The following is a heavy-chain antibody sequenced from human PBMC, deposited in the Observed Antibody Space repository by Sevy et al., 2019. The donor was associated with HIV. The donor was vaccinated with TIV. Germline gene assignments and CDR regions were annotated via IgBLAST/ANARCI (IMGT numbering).Heavy chain of an antibody. J-gene: IGHJ3*02. CDR3: ARHCSGTSCSHAFDI. D-gene: IGHD2-2*01. Sequence: SETLSLTCAVYGGSFSGYYWSWIRQPPGKGLEWIGEINHSRSTNYNPSLKSRVTISVDTSKNQFSLKLSSVTAADTAVYYCARHCSGTSCSHAFDIWGQGTMVTVSS. CDR2: INHSRST. V-gene: IGHV4-34*01. CDR1: GGSFSGYY.